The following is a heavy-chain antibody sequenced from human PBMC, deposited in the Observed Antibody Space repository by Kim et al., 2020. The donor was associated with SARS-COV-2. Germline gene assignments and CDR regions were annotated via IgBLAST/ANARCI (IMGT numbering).Heavy chain of an antibody. CDR3: GRDTTGTGVVDY. CDR2: ISGSSSYR. CDR1: GFSFGDYY. D-gene: IGHD1-1*01. Sequence: GGSLRLSCVASGFSFGDYYMSWIRQAPGKGLEWVSYISGSSSYRNSTDSVKGQFTISRDNAKNSVFLQMNDRRREDTAVYFCGRDTTGTGVVDYWGQGTLVTVSS. J-gene: IGHJ4*02. V-gene: IGHV3-11*05.